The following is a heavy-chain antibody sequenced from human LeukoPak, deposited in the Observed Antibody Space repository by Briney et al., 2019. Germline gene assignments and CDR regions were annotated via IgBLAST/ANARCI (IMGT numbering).Heavy chain of an antibody. Sequence: SETLSLTCTVSGGSVSSDDYFWDWIRQPPGKGLEWIGSVYYSGSTYYNPSLKSRLTISVDTSKNQFSLKLSSVTAADTAVYYCARIRYCSGGSCSWGQGTLVTVSS. CDR1: GGSVSSDDYF. J-gene: IGHJ5*02. D-gene: IGHD2-15*01. V-gene: IGHV4-39*07. CDR3: ARIRYCSGGSCS. CDR2: VYYSGST.